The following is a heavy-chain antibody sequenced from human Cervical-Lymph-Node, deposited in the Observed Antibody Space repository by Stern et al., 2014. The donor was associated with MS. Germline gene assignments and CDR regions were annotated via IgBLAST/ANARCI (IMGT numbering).Heavy chain of an antibody. CDR3: AITIGSGWFDP. Sequence: QLVQSGGGLVKPGGSLRLSCAASGLTFSEQYMSWIRQAPGKGLEWVSDISSGGSSIYYADSVKGRFTISRDNAKNSLYLQMNSLIVEDTAIYYCAITIGSGWFDPWGQGTLVTVSS. J-gene: IGHJ5*02. CDR1: GLTFSEQY. D-gene: IGHD5-24*01. V-gene: IGHV3-11*01. CDR2: ISSGGSSI.